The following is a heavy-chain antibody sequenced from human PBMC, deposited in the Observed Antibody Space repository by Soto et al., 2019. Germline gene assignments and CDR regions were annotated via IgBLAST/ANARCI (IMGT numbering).Heavy chain of an antibody. V-gene: IGHV4-39*01. CDR1: GGSISSSSYY. D-gene: IGHD3-22*01. CDR3: ARQLYYYDSSSFDY. CDR2: IYYSGST. J-gene: IGHJ4*02. Sequence: SETLSLTCTVSGGSISSSSYYWGWIRRPPGKGLEWIGSIYYSGSTYYNPSLKSRVTISVDTSKNQFSLKLSSVTAADTAVYYCARQLYYYDSSSFDYWGRGTLVTVSS.